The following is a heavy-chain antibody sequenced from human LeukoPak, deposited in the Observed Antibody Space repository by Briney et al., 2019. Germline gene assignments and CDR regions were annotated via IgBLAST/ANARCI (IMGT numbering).Heavy chain of an antibody. CDR1: GYSISSGYY. Sequence: SETLSLTCAVSGYSISSGYYWGWIRQPPGKGLEWIGSIYHSGSTYYNPSLKSRVTISVDTSKNQFSLKLSSVTAADTAVYYCARGPMVRGVTNWGQGTLVIVSS. CDR2: IYHSGST. J-gene: IGHJ4*02. D-gene: IGHD3-10*01. CDR3: ARGPMVRGVTN. V-gene: IGHV4-38-2*01.